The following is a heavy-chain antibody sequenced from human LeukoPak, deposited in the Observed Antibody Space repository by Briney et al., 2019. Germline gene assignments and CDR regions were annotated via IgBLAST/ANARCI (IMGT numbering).Heavy chain of an antibody. CDR3: ARDSTTGTTWRFDY. CDR1: GFTFSSYS. D-gene: IGHD1-1*01. Sequence: GGSLRLSCAASGFTFSSYSMNWVRKAPGKGLEWVSYISSSSSTIYYADSVKGRFTISRDNAKNSLYLQMNSLRAEDTAVYYCARDSTTGTTWRFDYWGQGTLVTVSS. J-gene: IGHJ4*02. CDR2: ISSSSSTI. V-gene: IGHV3-48*04.